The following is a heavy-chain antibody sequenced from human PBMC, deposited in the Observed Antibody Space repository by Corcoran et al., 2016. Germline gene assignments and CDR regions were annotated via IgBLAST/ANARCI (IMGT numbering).Heavy chain of an antibody. V-gene: IGHV4-61*01. Sequence: QVQLQESGPGLVKPSETLSLTCTVSGGSVSSGSYYWSWIRQPPGKGLEWIGYIYYSGSTNYNPSLKSRVTISVDTSKNQFSLKLSSVTAADTAVYYCARVGRYCSSTSCYGNWFDPWGQGTLVTVSS. J-gene: IGHJ5*02. CDR3: ARVGRYCSSTSCYGNWFDP. CDR1: GGSVSSGSYY. CDR2: IYYSGST. D-gene: IGHD2-2*01.